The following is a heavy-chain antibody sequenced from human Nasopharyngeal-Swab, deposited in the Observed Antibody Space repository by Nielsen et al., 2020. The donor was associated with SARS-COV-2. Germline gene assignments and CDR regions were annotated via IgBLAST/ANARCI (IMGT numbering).Heavy chain of an antibody. CDR3: ARRDIRITILGVVHDAFDI. D-gene: IGHD3-3*01. CDR1: GGSISSGGYY. J-gene: IGHJ3*02. CDR2: IYYSGST. Sequence: SETLSLTCTVSGGSISSGGYYWSWIRQHPGKGLEWIGYIYYSGSTYYNPSLKSRVTISVDTSKNQFSLKLSSVTAADTAVYYCARRDIRITILGVVHDAFDIWGQGTMVTVSS. V-gene: IGHV4-31*03.